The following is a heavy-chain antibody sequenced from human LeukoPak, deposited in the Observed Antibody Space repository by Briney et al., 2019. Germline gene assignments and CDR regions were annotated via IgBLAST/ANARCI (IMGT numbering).Heavy chain of an antibody. Sequence: PGGSLRLSCAASGFTFSSYAMSWVRQAPVKGLEWVSVISGSGGSTYYADSVKGRFTISRDNSKNTLNLQMNSLRAEDTAVYYCARGYYYDSSAYYSDAFDVWGQGTMVTVSS. V-gene: IGHV3-23*01. CDR3: ARGYYYDSSAYYSDAFDV. CDR2: ISGSGGST. J-gene: IGHJ3*01. CDR1: GFTFSSYA. D-gene: IGHD3-22*01.